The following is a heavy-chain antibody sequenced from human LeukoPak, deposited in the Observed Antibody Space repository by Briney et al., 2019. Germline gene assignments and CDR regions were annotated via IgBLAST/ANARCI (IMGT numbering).Heavy chain of an antibody. D-gene: IGHD1-1*01. CDR1: GGSFSGYY. Sequence: SETLSLTCAVYGGSFSGYYWSWIRQPPGKGLEWIGYIYNSGNTNYNPSLKSRVTISVDTSKNQFSLKLSSVTAADTAVYYCARDGMESLGDDAFDIWGQGTMVTVSS. V-gene: IGHV4-59*01. CDR2: IYNSGNT. CDR3: ARDGMESLGDDAFDI. J-gene: IGHJ3*02.